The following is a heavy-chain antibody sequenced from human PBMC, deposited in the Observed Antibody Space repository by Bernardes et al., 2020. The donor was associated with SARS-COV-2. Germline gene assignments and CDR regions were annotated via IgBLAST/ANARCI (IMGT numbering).Heavy chain of an antibody. CDR1: GFTFSDYY. CDR3: ARTGLEPLIDY. CDR2: ISSSSSYT. V-gene: IGHV3-11*06. Sequence: GSLRLSCAASGFTFSDYYMSWIRQAPGKGLEWVSYISSSSSYTNYADSVKGRFTISRDNAKNSLYLQMNSLRAEDTAVYYCARTGLEPLIDYWGQGTLVTVSS. J-gene: IGHJ4*02. D-gene: IGHD1-1*01.